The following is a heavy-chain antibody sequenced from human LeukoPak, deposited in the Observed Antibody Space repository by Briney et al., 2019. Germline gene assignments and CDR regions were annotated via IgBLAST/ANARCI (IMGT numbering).Heavy chain of an antibody. J-gene: IGHJ6*03. V-gene: IGHV3-21*01. D-gene: IGHD2-15*01. CDR3: ARDYSEYYYYYYMDV. Sequence: GGSLRLSCAASGFTFSSYSMNWVRQAPGKGLEWVSSISNSSSYIYYADSVKGRFTISRDNAKNSLYLQMNSLRAEDTAVYYCARDYSEYYYYYYMDVWGKGITVTVSS. CDR1: GFTFSSYS. CDR2: ISNSSSYI.